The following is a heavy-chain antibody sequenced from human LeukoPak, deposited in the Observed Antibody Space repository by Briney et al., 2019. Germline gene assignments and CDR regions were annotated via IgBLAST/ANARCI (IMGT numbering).Heavy chain of an antibody. Sequence: PSETLSLTCTVSCGSISSGGYYWSWIRQHPGKGLEWLGYIYYSGSTYYNPSLKSRVTISVDTSKNQFSLKLSSVTAADTAVYYCARRISEYYYDSSGSFDYWGQGTLVTVSS. CDR2: IYYSGST. V-gene: IGHV4-31*03. CDR1: CGSISSGGYY. CDR3: ARRISEYYYDSSGSFDY. D-gene: IGHD3-22*01. J-gene: IGHJ4*02.